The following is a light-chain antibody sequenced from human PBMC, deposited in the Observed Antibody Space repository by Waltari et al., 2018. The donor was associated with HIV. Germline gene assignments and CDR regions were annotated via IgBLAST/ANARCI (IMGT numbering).Light chain of an antibody. J-gene: IGKJ3*01. CDR3: QQTYSTPRT. CDR2: GAS. Sequence: RVTITCRASHSISRYLNWYQQIPGKAPKLLIYGASSLQSGVPSRFSGSGSGTDFTLTINTLQADDFATYYCQQTYSTPRTFGPGTKLDIK. CDR1: HSISRY. V-gene: IGKV1-39*01.